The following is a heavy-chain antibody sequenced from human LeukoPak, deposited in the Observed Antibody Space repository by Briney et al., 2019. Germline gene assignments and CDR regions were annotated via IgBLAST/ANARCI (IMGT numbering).Heavy chain of an antibody. Sequence: ASVTVSCTVSGYTLTELSIHWVRQAPGKGLEWMGGFDPEDGETIYAQKFQGRVTTTEDTSTDTAYMELSSLRSEDTAVYYCATVLYGSGSYYNVRDKMTFDIWGQGTMVTVSS. CDR2: FDPEDGET. J-gene: IGHJ3*02. CDR1: GYTLTELS. D-gene: IGHD3-10*01. V-gene: IGHV1-24*01. CDR3: ATVLYGSGSYYNVRDKMTFDI.